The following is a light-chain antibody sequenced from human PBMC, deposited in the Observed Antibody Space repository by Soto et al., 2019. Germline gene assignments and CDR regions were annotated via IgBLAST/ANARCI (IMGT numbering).Light chain of an antibody. CDR2: GAS. V-gene: IGKV3-20*01. CDR1: QRLVRIS. Sequence: EIVLTQSPGTLSLSPGERATLSCRASQRLVRISXAXXQXXXXXXXXXLXFGASNRAAGIPDRSTGSGSGTDFTLIISRLEPGDFAVYYCQQYHTSPFFGQGTRLEIK. J-gene: IGKJ5*01. CDR3: QQYHTSPF.